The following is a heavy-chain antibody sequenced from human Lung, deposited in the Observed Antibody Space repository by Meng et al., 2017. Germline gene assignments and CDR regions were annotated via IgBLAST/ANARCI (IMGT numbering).Heavy chain of an antibody. Sequence: QVHLVQSGPEVRKPRAAVKVSCQSAGYSFTNDGINWVRQAPGKGLEWMGWTSTYNSNRNYAQSLQGRVTMTTDTSTTTAYMELRSLTFDDTAVYYCARGRHCSSTTCYLSDSWGQGTLVTVSS. D-gene: IGHD2-2*01. V-gene: IGHV1-18*01. J-gene: IGHJ4*02. CDR2: TSTYNSNR. CDR3: ARGRHCSSTTCYLSDS. CDR1: GYSFTNDG.